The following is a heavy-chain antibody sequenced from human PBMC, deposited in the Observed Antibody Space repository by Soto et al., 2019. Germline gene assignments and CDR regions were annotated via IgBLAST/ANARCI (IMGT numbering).Heavy chain of an antibody. V-gene: IGHV3-23*01. CDR1: GFTFSSYA. D-gene: IGHD3-22*01. J-gene: IGHJ4*02. Sequence: GGSLRLSCAASGFTFSSYAVSWVRQAPGKGPEWISSISGSVSTIYYADSVKGRFTISRDNSKNTLYLQMSSLRAEDTAVYYCAKVFYYYDSSGYYHFDYWGQGTTGTVS. CDR2: ISGSVSTI. CDR3: AKVFYYYDSSGYYHFDY.